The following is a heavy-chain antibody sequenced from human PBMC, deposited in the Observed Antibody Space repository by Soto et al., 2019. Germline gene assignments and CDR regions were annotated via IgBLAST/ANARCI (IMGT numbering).Heavy chain of an antibody. CDR1: GDSVSGGYY. V-gene: IGHV4-31*03. CDR2: VSPSGNT. J-gene: IGHJ6*02. Sequence: SETLCLTCTVAGDSVSGGYYWSWIRQHPGKGLEWIGYVSPSGNTYYNPSLNSRVSISIDTSKNHFSLEVSSVTAADTAVYYCARDRGSYGMDVWGQGTTVTVSS. CDR3: ARDRGSYGMDV.